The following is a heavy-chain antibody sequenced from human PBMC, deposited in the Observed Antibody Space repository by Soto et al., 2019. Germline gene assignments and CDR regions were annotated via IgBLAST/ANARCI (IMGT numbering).Heavy chain of an antibody. CDR3: ARETELLPPYWWYFDL. CDR2: IYYSGST. J-gene: IGHJ2*01. V-gene: IGHV4-31*03. CDR1: GGSISSGGYY. Sequence: QVQLQESGPGLVKPSQTLSLTCTVSGGSISSGGYYWSWIRQHPGKGLEWIGYIYYSGSTYYNPSLKSRVTISVDTSKNQFSLKLSSVTAADTAVYYCARETELLPPYWWYFDLWGRGTLVTVSS. D-gene: IGHD2-15*01.